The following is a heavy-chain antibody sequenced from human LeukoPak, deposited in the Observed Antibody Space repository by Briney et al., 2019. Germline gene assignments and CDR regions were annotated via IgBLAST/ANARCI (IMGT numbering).Heavy chain of an antibody. CDR2: IYYSGST. V-gene: IGHV4-59*12. J-gene: IGHJ4*02. CDR1: GGSISNYY. D-gene: IGHD3-10*01. Sequence: SETLSLTCTVSGGSISNYYWSWIRQPPGKGLEWIGYIYYSGSTNYNPSLKSRVTISVDTSKNQFSLKLSSVTAADTAVYYCARALPTEAHYYGSGSPYYFDYWGQGTLVTVSS. CDR3: ARALPTEAHYYGSGSPYYFDY.